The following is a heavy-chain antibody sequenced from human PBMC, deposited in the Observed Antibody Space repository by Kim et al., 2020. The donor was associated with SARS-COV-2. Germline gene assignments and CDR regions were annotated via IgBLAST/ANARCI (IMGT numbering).Heavy chain of an antibody. Sequence: GGSLRLSCAASGFTFSSYGMHWVRQAPGKGLEWVAVIWYDGSNKYYADSVKGRFTISRDNSKNTLYLQMNSLRAEDTAVYYCAKMAAAGQPSDYWGQGTLVTVSS. CDR2: IWYDGSNK. CDR1: GFTFSSYG. V-gene: IGHV3-33*06. J-gene: IGHJ4*02. CDR3: AKMAAAGQPSDY. D-gene: IGHD6-13*01.